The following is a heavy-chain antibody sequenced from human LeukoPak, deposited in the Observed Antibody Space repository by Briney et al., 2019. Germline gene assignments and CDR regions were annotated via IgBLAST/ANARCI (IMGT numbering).Heavy chain of an antibody. CDR2: ISYDGSNK. J-gene: IGHJ4*02. V-gene: IGHV3-30*04. CDR1: GFTSRSYA. CDR3: ARGEGSYNYFDY. D-gene: IGHD1-26*01. Sequence: GGSLRLSCAASGFTSRSYAMHWVRQAPGKGLEWVAVISYDGSNKYYADSVKGRFIISRDNSKNTLYLQMNSLRAEDTAVYYCARGEGSYNYFDYWGQGTLVTVSS.